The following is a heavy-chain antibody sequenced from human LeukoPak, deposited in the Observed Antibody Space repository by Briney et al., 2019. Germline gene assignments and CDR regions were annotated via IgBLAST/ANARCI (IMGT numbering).Heavy chain of an antibody. CDR1: GFTFSSYA. Sequence: PGGSLRLSCAASGFTFSSYAMSWVRQAPGKGLEWVSAISGSGGSTYYADSVKGRFTISRDNSKNTLYLQMNSLRAEDTAVYYCAKDMIVATVTTGSDYWGQGTLVTVSS. J-gene: IGHJ4*02. CDR3: AKDMIVATVTTGSDY. D-gene: IGHD4-17*01. CDR2: ISGSGGST. V-gene: IGHV3-23*01.